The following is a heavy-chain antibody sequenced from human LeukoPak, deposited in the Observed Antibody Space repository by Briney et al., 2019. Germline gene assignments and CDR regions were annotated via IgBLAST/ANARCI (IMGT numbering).Heavy chain of an antibody. J-gene: IGHJ4*02. CDR2: IYYSGST. D-gene: IGHD6-6*01. V-gene: IGHV4-59*01. CDR3: SRGQGGSSSPQFDY. CDR1: GGSISSYY. Sequence: SETLSLTCTVSGGSISSYYWSWLRQPPGKGLEWIGYIYYSGSTNYNPSLKSRVTISVETSKNQFSLKLSSVSAADTAVYYCSRGQGGSSSPQFDYWGQGTLVTVSS.